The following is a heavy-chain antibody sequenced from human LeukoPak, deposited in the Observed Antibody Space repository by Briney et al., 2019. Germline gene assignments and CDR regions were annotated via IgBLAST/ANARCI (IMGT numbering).Heavy chain of an antibody. CDR1: GYTFTSYD. CDR2: MNPNSGNT. Sequence: ASVKVSCKASGYTFTSYDINWVRQATGQGLEWMGWMNPNSGNTGYAQKFQGRVTITRNTSISTAYMELSSLRSEDTAVYYCARGSTSLTGYYYYYYYTDVWGKGTTVTVSS. D-gene: IGHD3-9*01. CDR3: ARGSTSLTGYYYYYYYTDV. J-gene: IGHJ6*03. V-gene: IGHV1-8*03.